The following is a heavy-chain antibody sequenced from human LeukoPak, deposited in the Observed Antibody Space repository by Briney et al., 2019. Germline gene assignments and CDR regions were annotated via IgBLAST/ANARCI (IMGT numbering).Heavy chain of an antibody. Sequence: PSETLSLTCTASGGSISSSSYYWGWIRQPPGKGLEWIGSIYTSGSTNYNPSLKTRVTISVDTSKNQFSLKLSSVSAADTAVYYCARDRSGLYSLSWFDPWGQEPWSPSPQ. V-gene: IGHV4-39*07. CDR1: GGSISSSSYY. D-gene: IGHD2-8*01. CDR3: ARDRSGLYSLSWFDP. J-gene: IGHJ5*02. CDR2: IYTSGST.